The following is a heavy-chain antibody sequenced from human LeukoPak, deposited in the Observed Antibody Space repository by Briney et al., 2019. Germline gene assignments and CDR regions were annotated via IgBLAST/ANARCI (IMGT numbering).Heavy chain of an antibody. CDR2: INPNSGGT. CDR3: ARTYYYGSGSPGPFDY. V-gene: IGHV1-2*04. D-gene: IGHD3-10*01. Sequence: ASVKVSCKASGYTFAGYYMHWVRQAPGQGLEWMGWINPNSGGTNYAQKFQGWVTMTRDTSISTAYMELSRLRSDDTAVYYCARTYYYGSGSPGPFDYWGQGTLVTVSS. CDR1: GYTFAGYY. J-gene: IGHJ4*02.